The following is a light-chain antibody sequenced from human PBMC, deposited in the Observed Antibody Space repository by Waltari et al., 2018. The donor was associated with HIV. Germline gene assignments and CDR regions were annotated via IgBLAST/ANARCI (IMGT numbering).Light chain of an antibody. Sequence: EIVMTQSPATLSVSPGESATLSCRASQSVSSNLAWYQQKPGQAPRLLIYGASTRATVIPARFSGSGSGTEFTLTISSLQSEDFAVYYCQQYNNWPPVTFGGGTKVEIK. CDR1: QSVSSN. CDR3: QQYNNWPPVT. V-gene: IGKV3-15*01. CDR2: GAS. J-gene: IGKJ4*01.